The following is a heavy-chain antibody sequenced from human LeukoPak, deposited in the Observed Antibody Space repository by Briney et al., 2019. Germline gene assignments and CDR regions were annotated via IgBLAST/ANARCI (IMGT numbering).Heavy chain of an antibody. D-gene: IGHD2-2*01. CDR3: ARRLGYCSSTSCYAWFDP. Sequence: SGESLQISCKGSGYSFTSYWIAWVRQMPGRGLEWMGIIYPGDSDTRYSPSFQGQVTISADKSISTAYLQWSSLKASDTAMYYCARRLGYCSSTSCYAWFDPWGQGTLVTVSS. CDR1: GYSFTSYW. CDR2: IYPGDSDT. V-gene: IGHV5-51*01. J-gene: IGHJ5*02.